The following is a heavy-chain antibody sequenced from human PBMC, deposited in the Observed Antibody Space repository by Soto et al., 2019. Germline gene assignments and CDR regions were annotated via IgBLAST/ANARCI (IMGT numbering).Heavy chain of an antibody. D-gene: IGHD2-15*01. Sequence: SETLSLTCAVSGGCISSGGYSWSWIRQPPGKGLEWIGYIYHSGSTYYNPSLKSRVTISVDRSKNQFSLKLSSVTAADTAVYYCARLGYCSGGSCQKDYWGQGTLLTVSS. CDR2: IYHSGST. CDR1: GGCISSGGYS. J-gene: IGHJ4*02. CDR3: ARLGYCSGGSCQKDY. V-gene: IGHV4-30-2*01.